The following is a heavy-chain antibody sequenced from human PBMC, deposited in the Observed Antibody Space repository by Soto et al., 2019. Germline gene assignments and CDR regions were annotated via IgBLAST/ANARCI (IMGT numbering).Heavy chain of an antibody. V-gene: IGHV1-18*01. CDR2: ISAYNGNT. Sequence: ASVKVSCKASGGTFSSYAISWVRQAPGQGLEWMGWISAYNGNTNSAQKLRGRVTMTTDTSTSTAYMELRSLRSDDTAVYYCARALGPGAFDIWGQGTMVXVSS. CDR3: ARALGPGAFDI. J-gene: IGHJ3*02. CDR1: GGTFSSYA. D-gene: IGHD7-27*01.